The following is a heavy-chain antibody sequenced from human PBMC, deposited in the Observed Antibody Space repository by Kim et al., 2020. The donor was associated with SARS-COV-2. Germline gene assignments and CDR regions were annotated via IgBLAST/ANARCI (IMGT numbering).Heavy chain of an antibody. V-gene: IGHV5-51*01. CDR1: GYTFRDFW. J-gene: IGHJ6*02. CDR2: IYPGDSDT. Sequence: GESLKISCQGSGYTFRDFWIVWVRQMPGKGLEVMGIIYPGDSDTRYSPSFRGQVTISADKSISTAYLQWSSLKASDSAMYYCTRLSWGAGMVFGKVHREGRQGLDVWGQGTTVTVSS. D-gene: IGHD2-8*01. CDR3: TRLSWGAGMVFGKVHREGRQGLDV.